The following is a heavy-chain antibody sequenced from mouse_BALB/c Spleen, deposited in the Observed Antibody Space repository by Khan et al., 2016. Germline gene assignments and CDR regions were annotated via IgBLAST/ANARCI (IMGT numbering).Heavy chain of an antibody. CDR1: GYTFTSYW. D-gene: IGHD2-1*01. V-gene: IGHV1-87*01. J-gene: IGHJ2*01. Sequence: QVQLQQSGAELARPGASVKLSCKASGYTFTSYWMQWVKQRPGQGLEWIGAIYPGDGDTRYTQKFKGKATLTADKSSSTADMQLSSLASEDSAVYYYSIYSFFDYWGQGTTLTVSS. CDR2: IYPGDGDT. CDR3: SIYSFFDY.